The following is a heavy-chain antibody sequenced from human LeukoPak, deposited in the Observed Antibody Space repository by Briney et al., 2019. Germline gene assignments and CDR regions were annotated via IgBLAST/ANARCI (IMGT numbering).Heavy chain of an antibody. J-gene: IGHJ4*02. D-gene: IGHD6-19*01. CDR3: AKGYSSAWYYFDC. V-gene: IGHV3-23*01. CDR2: ISGSGGST. Sequence: TGGSLRLSCAASGFTFGTYAMSWVRQAPGKGLEWVSAISGSGGSTNYAGSVKGRFTISRDNSENTLYLQLNSLRAEDTALYYCAKGYSSAWYYFDCWGQGTLVTVSS. CDR1: GFTFGTYA.